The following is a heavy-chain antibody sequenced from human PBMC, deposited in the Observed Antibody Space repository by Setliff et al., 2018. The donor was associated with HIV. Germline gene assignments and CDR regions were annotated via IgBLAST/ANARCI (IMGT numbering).Heavy chain of an antibody. CDR2: IHYTGST. V-gene: IGHV4-61*01. Sequence: SETLSLTCSVSGGSVSSVNYYWSWIRQPPGKGLEWIGYIHYTGSTTYNPSLKSRVTISVDTSKNQFSLELSSVTAADTAVYYCARVTIPWGFNYYYMDVWGKGTTVTVS. CDR1: GGSVSSVNYY. CDR3: ARVTIPWGFNYYYMDV. J-gene: IGHJ6*03. D-gene: IGHD3-10*01.